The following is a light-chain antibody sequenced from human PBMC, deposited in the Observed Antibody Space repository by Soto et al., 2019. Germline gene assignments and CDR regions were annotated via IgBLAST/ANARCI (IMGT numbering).Light chain of an antibody. Sequence: QSVLTQPPSESWTPGQTVTISCSGTTSNIGRNTVNWYQQLPGRAPKLLIYGNSQGPSGVPDRFSASKPGTSASLAISGLRSEDEADYHCAAWDDTINDLLFGGGTKVTVL. J-gene: IGLJ2*01. CDR3: AAWDDTINDLL. V-gene: IGLV1-44*01. CDR1: TSNIGRNT. CDR2: GNS.